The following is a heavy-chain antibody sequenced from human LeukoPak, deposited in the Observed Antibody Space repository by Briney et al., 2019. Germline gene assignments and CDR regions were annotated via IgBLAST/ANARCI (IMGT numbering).Heavy chain of an antibody. Sequence: SETLSLTCAVYGGSFSGYYCSWLRQPPGKGLEWIGEINHSGSTNYNPSLKSRVTISVDTSKNQFSLKLSSVTAADTAVYYCARGGDYDFWSGPHYYYYGMDVWGQGTTVTVSS. D-gene: IGHD3-3*01. CDR3: ARGGDYDFWSGPHYYYYGMDV. CDR1: GGSFSGYY. CDR2: INHSGST. J-gene: IGHJ6*02. V-gene: IGHV4-34*01.